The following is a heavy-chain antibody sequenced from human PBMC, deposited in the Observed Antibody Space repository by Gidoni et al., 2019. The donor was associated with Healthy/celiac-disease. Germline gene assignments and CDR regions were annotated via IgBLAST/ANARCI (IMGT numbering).Heavy chain of an antibody. CDR3: ARALNAYDSSCFGY. CDR2: ISSSSSYT. Sequence: QVQLVESGGGLVKPGGSLSLSCAASGFTFSDYYMSWIRQAPGKGLGWVSYISSSSSYTNYADSVKGRFTISRDNAKNSLYLQMNSLRAEDTAVYYCARALNAYDSSCFGYWGQGTLVTVSS. J-gene: IGHJ4*02. V-gene: IGHV3-11*06. CDR1: GFTFSDYY. D-gene: IGHD3-22*01.